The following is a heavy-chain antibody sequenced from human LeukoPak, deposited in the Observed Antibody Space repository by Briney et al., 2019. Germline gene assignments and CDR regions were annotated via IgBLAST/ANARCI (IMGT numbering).Heavy chain of an antibody. CDR2: INHSGST. Sequence: SETLSLTCAVYGGSFSGYYWSWIRQPPGKGLEWIGEINHSGSTSYNPSLKSRVTISVDTSKNQFSLKLSSVTAADTAVYYCARGPTYYDFWSGFYDYFDYWGQGTLVTVSS. CDR1: GGSFSGYY. J-gene: IGHJ4*02. D-gene: IGHD3-3*01. V-gene: IGHV4-34*01. CDR3: ARGPTYYDFWSGFYDYFDY.